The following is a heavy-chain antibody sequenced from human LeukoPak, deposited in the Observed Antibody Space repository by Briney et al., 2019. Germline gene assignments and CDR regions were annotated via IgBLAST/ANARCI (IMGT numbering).Heavy chain of an antibody. CDR3: ARPLGRIAAFNDY. Sequence: GGSLRLSCAASGFTYSSYWMSWVRQAPGKGLEWVANIKQDGSEKYYVDSVKGRFTISRDNAKNSLYLQMNSLRAEDTAVYYCARPLGRIAAFNDYWGQGTLVTVSS. D-gene: IGHD6-13*01. CDR1: GFTYSSYW. J-gene: IGHJ4*02. V-gene: IGHV3-7*01. CDR2: IKQDGSEK.